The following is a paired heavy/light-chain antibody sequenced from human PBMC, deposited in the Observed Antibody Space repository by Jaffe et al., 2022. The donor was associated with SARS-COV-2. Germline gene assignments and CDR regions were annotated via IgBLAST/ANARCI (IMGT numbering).Light chain of an antibody. V-gene: IGKV2-30*02. CDR1: QGLELSDGNTY. CDR2: KVS. Sequence: DAVMTQSPLSLPVTLGQPASISCRSSQGLELSDGNTYFNWFQQRPGQSPRRLIYKVSNRDSGVPDRFSGSGSGTDFTLKISRVEAEDVGIYYCMQGSHWPYTFGQGTKLEIK. CDR3: MQGSHWPYT. J-gene: IGKJ2*01.
Heavy chain of an antibody. J-gene: IGHJ4*02. CDR3: VYDGLPGGADY. Sequence: EVQLVESGGGLVQPGGSLRLSCAASGFTFDNYAVHWVRLGSGKGLEWVSGIFWRGGGVGYADSVKGRFIISRDKAKNSLYLQMNSLRTEDTALYFCVYDGLPGGADYWGQGTQVTVSS. CDR1: GFTFDNYA. D-gene: IGHD5-12*01. V-gene: IGHV3-9*01. CDR2: IFWRGGGV.